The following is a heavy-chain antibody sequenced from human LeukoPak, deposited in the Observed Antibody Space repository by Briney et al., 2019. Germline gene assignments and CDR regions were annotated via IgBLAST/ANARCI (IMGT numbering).Heavy chain of an antibody. D-gene: IGHD3-22*01. J-gene: IGHJ5*02. CDR3: ARKNIVVAYNGFDP. CDR1: GGTFSSYA. CDR2: IIPIFGTA. Sequence: SVEVSCKASGGTFSSYAISWVRQAPGQGLEWMGGIIPIFGTANSAQKFQGRVTITADESTSTAYVELSSLRSEDTAVYYCARKNIVVAYNGFDPWGQGTLVTVSS. V-gene: IGHV1-69*01.